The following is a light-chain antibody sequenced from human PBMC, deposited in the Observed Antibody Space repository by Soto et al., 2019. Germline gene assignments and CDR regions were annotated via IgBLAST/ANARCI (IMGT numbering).Light chain of an antibody. CDR2: GNS. CDR3: QSYDSSLSGVV. Sequence: HSVLTQPPSVSGAPGQRVTISCTGSSSNIGAGYDVHWYQQLPGTAPKLLIYGNSNRPSGVPDRFSGSKSGTSASLAITGLQAEDEADYYCQSYDSSLSGVVFCGGTKLTVL. CDR1: SSNIGAGYD. J-gene: IGLJ2*01. V-gene: IGLV1-40*01.